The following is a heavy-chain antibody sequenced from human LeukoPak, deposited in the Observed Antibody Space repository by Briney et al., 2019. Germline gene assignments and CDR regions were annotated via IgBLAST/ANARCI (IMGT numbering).Heavy chain of an antibody. CDR3: AKSPPTSRYGYGYISYYYMDV. D-gene: IGHD5-18*01. CDR2: ISGSGGSP. CDR1: GFAFSSCA. Sequence: GGSLRLSCAASGFAFSSCAMTWVRQAPGKGLEWVSAISGSGGSPDYADSVSGRFTISRDNSKNTVYLQMNSLRAEDTATYYCAKSPPTSRYGYGYISYYYMDVWGRGTTVTVSS. J-gene: IGHJ6*03. V-gene: IGHV3-23*01.